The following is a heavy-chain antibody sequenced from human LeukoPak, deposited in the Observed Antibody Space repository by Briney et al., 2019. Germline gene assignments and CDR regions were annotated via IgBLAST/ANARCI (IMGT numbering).Heavy chain of an antibody. D-gene: IGHD3-3*01. CDR3: AREYYDFWSGYAYYYYYMDV. Sequence: ASVKVSCKASGGTLSSYAISWVRQAPGQGLEWMGRIIPIFGTANYAQKFQGRVTITTDESTSTAYMELSSLRSEDTAVYYCAREYYDFWSGYAYYYYYMDVWGKGTTVTVSS. CDR2: IIPIFGTA. V-gene: IGHV1-69*05. J-gene: IGHJ6*03. CDR1: GGTLSSYA.